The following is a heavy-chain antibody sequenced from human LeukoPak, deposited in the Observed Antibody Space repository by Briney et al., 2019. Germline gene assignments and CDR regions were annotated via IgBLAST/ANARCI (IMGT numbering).Heavy chain of an antibody. V-gene: IGHV4-34*01. CDR2: VNHSGST. Sequence: SETLSLTCAVYGGSFSGYYWSWIRQPPGKGLEWIGEVNHSGSTNYNPSLKSRVTISVDTSKNQFSLKLSSVTAADTAVYYCARGRNWNDESYYYYYMDVWGKGTTVTISS. D-gene: IGHD1-1*01. CDR1: GGSFSGYY. CDR3: ARGRNWNDESYYYYYMDV. J-gene: IGHJ6*03.